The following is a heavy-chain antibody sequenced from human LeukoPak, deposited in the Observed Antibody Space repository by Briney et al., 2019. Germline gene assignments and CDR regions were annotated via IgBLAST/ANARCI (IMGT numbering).Heavy chain of an antibody. Sequence: GGSLRLSCAASGFTFSSYSMNWVRQAPGKGLEWVSSISSSSSYIYYADSVKGRFTISRDNAKNSLYLQMNSLRAEDTAVYYCAKEGPVGVVPAAIDYWGQGTLVTVSS. D-gene: IGHD2-2*01. V-gene: IGHV3-21*01. J-gene: IGHJ4*02. CDR2: ISSSSSYI. CDR3: AKEGPVGVVPAAIDY. CDR1: GFTFSSYS.